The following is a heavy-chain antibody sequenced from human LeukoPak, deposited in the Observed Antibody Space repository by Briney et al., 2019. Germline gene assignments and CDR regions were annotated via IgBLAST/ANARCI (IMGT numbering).Heavy chain of an antibody. J-gene: IGHJ6*02. D-gene: IGHD3-10*01. CDR1: DGSISSYY. Sequence: SETLSLTCRVSDGSISSYYWSWIRQPAGKGLEWIGRIYSSESTNYNPSPQSRVTMSVDTSKNQFSLNLSSVTAADTAVYYCARDTGGSGSYAYYGLDVWGQGTTVTVSS. V-gene: IGHV4-4*07. CDR2: IYSSEST. CDR3: ARDTGGSGSYAYYGLDV.